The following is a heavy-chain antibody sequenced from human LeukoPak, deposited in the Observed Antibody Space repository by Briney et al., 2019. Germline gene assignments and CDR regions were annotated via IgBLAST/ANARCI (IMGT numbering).Heavy chain of an antibody. CDR3: ARFPVRGYTYGSVIHHMDV. CDR1: GGTFNTYA. V-gene: IGHV1-69*04. D-gene: IGHD5-18*01. Sequence: SVKVSCKASGGTFNTYAITWVRQAPGQGLEWMGRIIPILDVADSAQRFQGRVTITADGSTSTVYMELNSLRSEDTAIYYCARFPVRGYTYGSVIHHMDVWGQGTTAIVSS. CDR2: IIPILDVA. J-gene: IGHJ6*02.